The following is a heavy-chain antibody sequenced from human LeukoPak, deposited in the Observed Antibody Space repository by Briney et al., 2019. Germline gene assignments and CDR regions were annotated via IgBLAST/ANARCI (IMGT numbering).Heavy chain of an antibody. CDR1: GFTFSDYY. V-gene: IGHV3-11*04. CDR2: ISSSGSTI. D-gene: IGHD3-3*01. J-gene: IGHJ3*02. Sequence: GGSLRLSCAASGFTFSDYYMSWIRQAPGKGLEWVSYISSSGSTIYYADSVKGRFTISRDNAKNSLYLQMNSLRAEDTAVYYCATSTIFGVVTNTFDIWGQGTMVTVSS. CDR3: ATSTIFGVVTNTFDI.